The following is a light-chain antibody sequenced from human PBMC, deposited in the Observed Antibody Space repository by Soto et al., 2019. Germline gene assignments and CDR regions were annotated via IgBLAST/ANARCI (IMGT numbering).Light chain of an antibody. CDR1: QSIRNY. CDR3: QQSYSTPPT. J-gene: IGKJ1*01. CDR2: TAS. V-gene: IGKV1-39*01. Sequence: DIQMTQSPSSLSASVGDRVTITCRASQSIRNYLNWYQQKVGKAPKLLTYTASGLQGGVPSRFSGSGSGTDFTLTISSLQPEDFATYYCQQSYSTPPTFGQGTKVEIQ.